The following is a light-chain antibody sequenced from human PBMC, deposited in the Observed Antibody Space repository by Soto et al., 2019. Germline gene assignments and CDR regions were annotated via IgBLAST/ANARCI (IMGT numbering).Light chain of an antibody. J-gene: IGLJ3*02. CDR3: AACDDSLNGWV. CDR2: DNN. V-gene: IGLV1-44*01. CDR1: NSNIGSNT. Sequence: QAVVTQPPSASGTPGQTVAISCSGSNSNIGSNTVNWYQLFPGTAPKLLIYDNNQRPSGVPDRFSGSKSDTSASLAISGLLSHDESDYYCAACDDSLNGWVFGGGTKLTVL.